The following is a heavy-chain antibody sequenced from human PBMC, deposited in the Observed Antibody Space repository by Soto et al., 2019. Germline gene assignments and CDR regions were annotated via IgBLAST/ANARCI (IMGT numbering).Heavy chain of an antibody. D-gene: IGHD3-10*01. CDR3: ARAYYYGSGSYPYYYYYMHV. Sequence: QVQLQESGPGLVKPSGTLSLTCAVSSGSISSSNWWSWIRQPPGKGLEWIGEIYHSGSTNYNPSLKSRVTISVDKSKNQFSLKLSSVTAADTAVYYCARAYYYGSGSYPYYYYYMHVWGKGTTVTVSS. CDR1: SGSISSSNW. V-gene: IGHV4-4*02. J-gene: IGHJ6*03. CDR2: IYHSGST.